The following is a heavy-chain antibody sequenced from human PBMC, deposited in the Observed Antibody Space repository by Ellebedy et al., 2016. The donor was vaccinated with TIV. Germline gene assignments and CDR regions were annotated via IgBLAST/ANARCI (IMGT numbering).Heavy chain of an antibody. Sequence: SETLSPTXTVSGASVNSGFNYWSWVRQPPGGGLEWLWYIYFSGSTKYNPSLTSRVTISVDTSQNQFSLNLQLVTAADTAVYYCARGRPTASREYDYWGQGTLVTVSS. CDR1: GASVNSGFNY. CDR3: ARGRPTASREYDY. CDR2: IYFSGST. V-gene: IGHV4-61*01. D-gene: IGHD3-10*01. J-gene: IGHJ4*02.